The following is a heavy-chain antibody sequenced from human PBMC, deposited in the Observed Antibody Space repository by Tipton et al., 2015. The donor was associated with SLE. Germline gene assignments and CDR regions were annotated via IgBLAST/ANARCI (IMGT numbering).Heavy chain of an antibody. V-gene: IGHV4-4*02. CDR1: GGSISSSNW. Sequence: SLRLSCAVSGGSISSSNWWSWVRLPPGKGLEWIGEIYHSGSTNYNPSLKSRVTISVDPAKNQFSLKLTSVTAADTAVYYCARGMLTWRGAIIGVDVWGQGTTVNVSS. J-gene: IGHJ6*02. CDR2: IYHSGST. D-gene: IGHD2-8*01. CDR3: ARGMLTWRGAIIGVDV.